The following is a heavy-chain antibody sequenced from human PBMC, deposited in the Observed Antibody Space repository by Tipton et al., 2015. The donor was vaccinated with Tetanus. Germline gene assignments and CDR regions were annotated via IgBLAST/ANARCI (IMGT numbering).Heavy chain of an antibody. V-gene: IGHV4-31*03. CDR1: GGSISSGGYY. J-gene: IGHJ4*02. CDR3: ARGPKHWLTAGQVY. Sequence: TLSLTCTVSGGSISSGGYYWSWIRQHPGKGLEWIGDIYNSGSTYYNPSLKSRVTISVDTSKNQFSLKLNSVTAADTAIYYCARGPKHWLTAGQVYWGQGTLVTVSS. CDR2: IYNSGST. D-gene: IGHD6-19*01.